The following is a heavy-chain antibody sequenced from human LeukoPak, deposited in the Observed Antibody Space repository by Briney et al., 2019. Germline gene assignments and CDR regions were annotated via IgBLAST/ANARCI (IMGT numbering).Heavy chain of an antibody. CDR2: IKQDGSEK. CDR1: GFTFSRYW. CDR3: ARLGWYFDL. J-gene: IGHJ2*01. Sequence: GGSLRLSCAASGFTFSRYWMSWVRQAPGKGLEWVANIKQDGSEKYYVDSVKGRFTISRDNAKNSLYLQMNSLRAEDTAVYYCARLGWYFDLWGRGTLVTVSS. D-gene: IGHD3-16*01. V-gene: IGHV3-7*01.